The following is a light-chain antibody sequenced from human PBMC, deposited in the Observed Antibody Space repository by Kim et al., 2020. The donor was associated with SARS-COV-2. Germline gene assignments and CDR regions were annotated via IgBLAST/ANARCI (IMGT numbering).Light chain of an antibody. Sequence: GKTVPLSCTRSSGGIDDDCWQWYQQRPGGVPTTVIYEDDQRPSGVSDRFSGSIDNSSNSASLTISGLRTEDEADYYCQSYNRDNVLFGGGTQLTVL. J-gene: IGLJ2*01. CDR3: QSYNRDNVL. V-gene: IGLV6-57*03. CDR2: EDD. CDR1: SGGIDDDC.